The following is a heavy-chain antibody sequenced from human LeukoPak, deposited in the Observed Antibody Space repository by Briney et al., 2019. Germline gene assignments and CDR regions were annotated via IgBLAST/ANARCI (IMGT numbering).Heavy chain of an antibody. CDR3: VLGVGGSGSFLLVS. J-gene: IGHJ4*02. CDR2: IWSDGSYR. CDR1: GFIFSNSG. V-gene: IGHV3-33*01. D-gene: IGHD3-10*01. Sequence: PGRSLKLSCTASGFIFSNSGMHWVRQAPGKGLEWVAVIWSDGSYRYYADSVKGRFTISRENSKNTLYLQMNSLSVEDTAIYYCVLGVGGSGSFLLVSWGQGTLVTVSS.